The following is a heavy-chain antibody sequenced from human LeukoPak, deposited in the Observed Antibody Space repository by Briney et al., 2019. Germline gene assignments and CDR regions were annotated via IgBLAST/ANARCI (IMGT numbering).Heavy chain of an antibody. Sequence: VASVKVSRKASGYTFTGYYMHWVRQAPGQGLEWMGWINPNSGGTNYAQKFQGRVTMTRDTSISTAYMELSRLRSDDTAVYYCARDLEQQLVLPAFDIWGQGTMVTVSS. V-gene: IGHV1-2*02. J-gene: IGHJ3*02. CDR2: INPNSGGT. CDR1: GYTFTGYY. CDR3: ARDLEQQLVLPAFDI. D-gene: IGHD6-13*01.